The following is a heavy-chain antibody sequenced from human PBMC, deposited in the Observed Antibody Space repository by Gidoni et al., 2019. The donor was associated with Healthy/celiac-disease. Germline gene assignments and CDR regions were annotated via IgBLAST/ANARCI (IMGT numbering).Heavy chain of an antibody. V-gene: IGHV4-30-2*01. CDR3: ARAYGGKVDY. CDR2: IYHSGST. D-gene: IGHD4-17*01. J-gene: IGHJ4*02. CDR1: GGSISMGGYP. Sequence: QLQLQESGAGLVTPPQTLSLTCAASGGSISMGGYPWSWIRQPPGKGLEWIGYIYHSGSTYYNPSLKSRVTISVDRSKNQFPLKLSSVTAADTAVYYCARAYGGKVDYWGQGTLVTVSS.